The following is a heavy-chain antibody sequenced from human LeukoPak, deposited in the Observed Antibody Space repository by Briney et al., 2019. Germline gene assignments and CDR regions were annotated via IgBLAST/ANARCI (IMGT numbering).Heavy chain of an antibody. CDR2: IYYSGST. CDR3: ARSSPSGWPPDNFDY. CDR1: GGSISSYY. Sequence: SETLSLTCTVSGGSISSYYWSWIRQPPGKGLEWIGYIYYSGSTNYNPSLKSRVTISVDTSKNQFSLKLSSVTAADTAVYYCARSSPSGWPPDNFDYWGQGTLVTVSS. J-gene: IGHJ4*02. D-gene: IGHD6-19*01. V-gene: IGHV4-59*01.